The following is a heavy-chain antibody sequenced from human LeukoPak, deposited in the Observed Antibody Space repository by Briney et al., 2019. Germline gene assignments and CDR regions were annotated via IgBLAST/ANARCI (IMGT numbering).Heavy chain of an antibody. D-gene: IGHD1-1*01. V-gene: IGHV4-39*07. CDR1: GGSISSSSYY. CDR3: ARSGNGAFDI. CDR2: IYYSGST. J-gene: IGHJ3*02. Sequence: SETLSLTCTVSGGSISSSSYYWGWIRQPPGKGLEWIGSIYYSGSTYYNPSLKSRVTISVDTSKNQFSLKLSSVTAADTAVYYCARSGNGAFDIWGLGTMVTVSS.